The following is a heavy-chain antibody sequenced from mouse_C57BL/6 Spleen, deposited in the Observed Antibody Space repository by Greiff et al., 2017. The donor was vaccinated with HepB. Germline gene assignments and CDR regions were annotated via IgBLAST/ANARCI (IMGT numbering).Heavy chain of an antibody. CDR2: IRNKANGYKT. Sequence: EVMLVESGGGLVQPGGSLSLSCAASGFPFTVYYIGWVRQPPGKALEWLGFIRNKANGYKTEYSASVKGRFTISRDNSQSILYLQMNALRAEDSATYYCARYKGVMDYWGQGTSVTVSS. V-gene: IGHV7-3*01. J-gene: IGHJ4*01. CDR1: GFPFTVYY. CDR3: ARYKGVMDY.